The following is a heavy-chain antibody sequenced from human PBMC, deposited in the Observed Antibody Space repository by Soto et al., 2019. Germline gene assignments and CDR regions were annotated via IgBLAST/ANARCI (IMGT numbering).Heavy chain of an antibody. V-gene: IGHV3-33*01. CDR3: ARALGFVSWAAFDI. D-gene: IGHD1-26*01. CDR2: IWYDGSNK. Sequence: QVQLVESGGGVVQPGRSLRLSCAASGFTFSSYGMHWVRQAPGKGLEWVAVIWYDGSNKYYADSVKGRFTISRDNSKNTLYLQMNSMRAEDTAVYYCARALGFVSWAAFDIWGQGTMVTVSS. CDR1: GFTFSSYG. J-gene: IGHJ3*02.